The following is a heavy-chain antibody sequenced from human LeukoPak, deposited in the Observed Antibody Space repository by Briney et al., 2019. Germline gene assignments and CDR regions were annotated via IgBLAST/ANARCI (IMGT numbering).Heavy chain of an antibody. CDR1: GYIFNSYS. Sequence: RASVKVSCKATGYIFNSYSVAWVRQAPGQGLEWMGWISGHSVDTNYAPQFRGRVTMTKDTSMTTVYMGLRSLRSDDTAIYYCARAARYFGFRPGDLDEDKQPFDYWGQGTLVTISS. CDR3: ARAARYFGFRPGDLDEDKQPFDY. D-gene: IGHD3-9*01. J-gene: IGHJ4*02. CDR2: ISGHSVDT. V-gene: IGHV1-18*01.